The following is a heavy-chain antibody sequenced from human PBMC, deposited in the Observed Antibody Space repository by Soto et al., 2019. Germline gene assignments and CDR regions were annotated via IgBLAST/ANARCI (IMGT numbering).Heavy chain of an antibody. J-gene: IGHJ6*02. CDR2: ISGGAGDT. CDR1: GFAFSNYA. CDR3: ARDSYYDFWSGYYYYGMDV. V-gene: IGHV3-21*01. Sequence: GGSLRLSCAASGFAFSNYAMNWVRQAPGKGLEWVSAISGGAGDTYYADSVKGRFTISRDNAKNSLYLQMNSLRAEDTAVYYCARDSYYDFWSGYYYYGMDVWGQGTTVTVSS. D-gene: IGHD3-3*01.